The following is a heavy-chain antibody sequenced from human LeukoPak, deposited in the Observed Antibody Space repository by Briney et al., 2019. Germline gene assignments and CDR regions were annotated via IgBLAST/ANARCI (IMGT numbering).Heavy chain of an antibody. CDR2: ISGSGDRT. CDR3: ARVQGDDIQLWSLYYYYMDV. V-gene: IGHV3-23*01. J-gene: IGHJ6*03. D-gene: IGHD5-18*01. CDR1: GFTFSSYG. Sequence: GGSLRLSCAASGFTFSSYGMSWVRQAPGKGLEWVSVISGSGDRTYYADSVKGRFTISRDNSKNTLYLQMNSLRAEDTAVYYCARVQGDDIQLWSLYYYYMDVWGKGTTVTISS.